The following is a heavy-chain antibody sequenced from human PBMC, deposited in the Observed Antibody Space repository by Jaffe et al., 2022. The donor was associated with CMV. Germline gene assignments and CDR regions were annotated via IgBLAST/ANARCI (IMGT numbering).Heavy chain of an antibody. Sequence: EVQLVQSGAEVKKPGESLKISCKGSGYSFTSYWIGWVRQMPGKGLEWMGIIYPGDSDTRYSPSFQGQVTISADKSISTAYLQWSSLKASDTAMYYCARGTYYYDSSGFPYNWFDPWGQGTLVTVSS. V-gene: IGHV5-51*01. CDR2: IYPGDSDT. J-gene: IGHJ5*02. D-gene: IGHD3-22*01. CDR3: ARGTYYYDSSGFPYNWFDP. CDR1: GYSFTSYW.